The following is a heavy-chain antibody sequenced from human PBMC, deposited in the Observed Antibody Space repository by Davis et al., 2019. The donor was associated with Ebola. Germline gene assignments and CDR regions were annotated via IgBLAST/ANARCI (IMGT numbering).Heavy chain of an antibody. V-gene: IGHV3-30*04. CDR1: GFTFSTFT. Sequence: PGGSLRLSCAASGFTFSTFTMHWVRQAPGKGLEWVTVISADGNTKKYADTVTGRFTISRDNSKDTLYLQVDSLRAEDTAVYYCVRDDEARPNACDLWGQGTVVTVSS. CDR2: ISADGNTK. CDR3: VRDDEARPNACDL. J-gene: IGHJ3*01.